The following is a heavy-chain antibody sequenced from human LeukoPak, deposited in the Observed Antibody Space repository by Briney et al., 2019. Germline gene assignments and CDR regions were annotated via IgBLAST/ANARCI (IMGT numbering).Heavy chain of an antibody. D-gene: IGHD5-18*01. CDR2: ISYDGSNK. CDR3: ARGGSKRVVDTAMVSRNPYYYYYMDV. J-gene: IGHJ6*03. V-gene: IGHV3-30*04. Sequence: RGGSLRLSCAASGLTFSIYAMHWVRQAPGKGLEWVAVISYDGSNKYYADSVKERVTISRDNSKNTLYLQMNRVRAEDTAVYYCARGGSKRVVDTAMVSRNPYYYYYMDVWGKGTTVTVSS. CDR1: GLTFSIYA.